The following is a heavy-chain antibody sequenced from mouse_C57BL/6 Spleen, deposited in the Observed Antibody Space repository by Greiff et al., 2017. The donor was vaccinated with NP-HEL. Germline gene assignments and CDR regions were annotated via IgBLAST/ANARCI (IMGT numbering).Heavy chain of an antibody. Sequence: VQLQQSGAELVRPGTSVKVSCKASGYAFTNYLIEWVKQRPGQGLEWIGVINPGSGGTNYNEKFKGKATLTADKSSSTAYMQLSSLTSEDSAVYFCARWYYGSSYRYFDVWGTGTTVTVSS. CDR2: INPGSGGT. D-gene: IGHD1-1*01. J-gene: IGHJ1*03. V-gene: IGHV1-54*01. CDR3: ARWYYGSSYRYFDV. CDR1: GYAFTNYL.